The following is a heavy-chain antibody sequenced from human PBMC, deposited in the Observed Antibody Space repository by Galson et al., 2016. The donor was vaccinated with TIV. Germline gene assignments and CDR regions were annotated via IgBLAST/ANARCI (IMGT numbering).Heavy chain of an antibody. D-gene: IGHD3-10*01. CDR2: IYPGDSET. V-gene: IGHV5-51*01. CDR3: AGEAVLTSGAFDI. Sequence: QSGAEVKKPGESLKISCKGSGYTFTNYWIVWVRQMPGKGLEWMGIIYPGDSETTYSPSFQGQVTISADKSSSTAYLQWSSLKASDTAIYCAGEAVLTSGAFDIWGQGTMVAVSS. J-gene: IGHJ3*02. CDR1: GYTFTNYW.